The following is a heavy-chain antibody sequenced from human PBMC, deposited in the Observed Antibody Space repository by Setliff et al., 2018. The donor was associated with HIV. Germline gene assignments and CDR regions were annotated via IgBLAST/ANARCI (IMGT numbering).Heavy chain of an antibody. CDR2: INPRSGVA. Sequence: ASVKVSCKASGYTFTDFYIHWVRQAPGQGLEWIGRINPRSGVADYLKKFQGRVTMTTDTSTNTAHMELIRPRFDDTAVYYCARAHFLVAMTRNWFDPWGQGTLVTVSS. CDR1: GYTFTDFY. CDR3: ARAHFLVAMTRNWFDP. D-gene: IGHD5-12*01. V-gene: IGHV1-2*06. J-gene: IGHJ5*02.